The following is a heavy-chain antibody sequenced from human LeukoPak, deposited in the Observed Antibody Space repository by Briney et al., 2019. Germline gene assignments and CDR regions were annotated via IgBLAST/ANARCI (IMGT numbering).Heavy chain of an antibody. D-gene: IGHD5-12*01. CDR2: ISYDGSNK. Sequence: GRSLRLSCAASGFTFSSYGMHWVRQAPGKGLEWVAVISYDGSNKNCGDSVKGRFTISRDNSKNTVYLQMNSLRADDTAVYYCAKDAPDSGYDWGLSYWGQGTLVTVSS. V-gene: IGHV3-30*18. CDR3: AKDAPDSGYDWGLSY. J-gene: IGHJ4*02. CDR1: GFTFSSYG.